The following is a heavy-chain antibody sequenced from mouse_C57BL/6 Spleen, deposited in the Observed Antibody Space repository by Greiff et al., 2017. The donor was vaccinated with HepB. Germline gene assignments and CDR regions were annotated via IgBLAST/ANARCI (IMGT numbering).Heavy chain of an antibody. CDR3: ARSYGSSPFDD. J-gene: IGHJ2*01. V-gene: IGHV1-64*01. CDR2: IHPNSGST. D-gene: IGHD1-1*01. CDR1: GYTFTSYW. Sequence: QVQLQQPGAELVKPGASVKLSCKASGYTFTSYWMHWVKQRPGQGLEWIGMIHPNSGSTNYNEKFKSKATMTVDKSSSTAYMQLSSLTSEDSAVYYCARSYGSSPFDDWGQGTTLTVSS.